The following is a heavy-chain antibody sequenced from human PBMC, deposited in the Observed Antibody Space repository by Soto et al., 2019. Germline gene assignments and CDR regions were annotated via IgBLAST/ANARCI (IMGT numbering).Heavy chain of an antibody. J-gene: IGHJ5*02. V-gene: IGHV1-2*02. CDR2: INPNSGGT. Sequence: ASVKVSCKASGYTFTGYCMHWVRQAPGQGLEWMGWINPNSGGTNYAQKFQGRVTMTRDTSISTAYMELSRLRSDDTAVYYCARMYRRTIFGVVIPWFDPWGQGTLVTVSS. CDR3: ARMYRRTIFGVVIPWFDP. CDR1: GYTFTGYC. D-gene: IGHD3-3*01.